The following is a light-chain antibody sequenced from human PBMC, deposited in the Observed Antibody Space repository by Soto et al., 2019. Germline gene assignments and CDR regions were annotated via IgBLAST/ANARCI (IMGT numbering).Light chain of an antibody. CDR3: QQYNNWPQT. Sequence: EIVMTQSPATLSVSPGERATLSCRASQSVIGNVAWYQQRPGQAPRLLIYGASTSATGIPARFSGSGSGTEFTLTISSLQSEDFEVYYCQQYNNWPQTFGQGTKVDIK. J-gene: IGKJ1*01. V-gene: IGKV3-15*01. CDR1: QSVIGN. CDR2: GAS.